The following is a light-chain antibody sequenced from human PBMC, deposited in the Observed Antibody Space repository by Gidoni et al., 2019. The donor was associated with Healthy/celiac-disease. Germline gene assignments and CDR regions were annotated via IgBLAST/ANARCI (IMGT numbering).Light chain of an antibody. CDR2: GNG. V-gene: IGLV1-40*01. CDR3: QSYDSSLSGYV. J-gene: IGLJ1*01. CDR1: SSNIGAGYD. Sequence: QSVVTQQPSVSGAPGQRVTISCTGSSSNIGAGYDVHWYQQLPGTGPKLLISGNGNRPSGVPDRFSGSKSGTSASLAITGLQAEDEADYYCQSYDSSLSGYVFGTGTKVTVL.